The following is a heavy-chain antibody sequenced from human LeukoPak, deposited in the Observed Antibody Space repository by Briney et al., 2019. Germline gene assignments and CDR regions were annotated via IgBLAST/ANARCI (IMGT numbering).Heavy chain of an antibody. CDR2: ISGRGGSP. D-gene: IGHD1-26*01. Sequence: PGGPRRLSGAASGFTFSSYGMSWGRQAPGKGLEGGSAISGRGGSPDYADSVKGRFPISRANSKNTLYLQMNTRRAEDPPVYSCAKTLVGATGYHGMDVWGQATTVTVPS. V-gene: IGHV3-23*01. J-gene: IGHJ6*02. CDR3: AKTLVGATGYHGMDV. CDR1: GFTFSSYG.